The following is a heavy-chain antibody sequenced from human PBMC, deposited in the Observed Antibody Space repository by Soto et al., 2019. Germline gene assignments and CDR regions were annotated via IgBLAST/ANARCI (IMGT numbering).Heavy chain of an antibody. D-gene: IGHD2-2*01. V-gene: IGHV2-5*02. CDR3: AHAYGGTSWPNDAFDV. Sequence: QITLTESGPTLVKPTQTLTLTCTFSGFSLSADGVGVAWIRQPPGKALEWLALIYWDDDKRYSPSLKNRLTITKDPSKNHVVLTMTNMDPVDTATYYCAHAYGGTSWPNDAFDVWGQGTVVTVSS. CDR2: IYWDDDK. CDR1: GFSLSADGVG. J-gene: IGHJ3*01.